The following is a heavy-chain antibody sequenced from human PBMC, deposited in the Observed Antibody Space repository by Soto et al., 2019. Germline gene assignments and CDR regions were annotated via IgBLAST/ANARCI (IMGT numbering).Heavy chain of an antibody. CDR2: ISSSTSYV. J-gene: IGHJ5*01. CDR3: ARDPSEGRVGNWFES. D-gene: IGHD2-2*01. V-gene: IGHV3-21*06. Sequence: GGSLRLSCAASGFTFSRYGMNWLRQAPGKGLEWVASISSSTSYVYYADSVKGRFSTSRDNAKNIQYLEMYALRTEDTAVYYCARDPSEGRVGNWFESWGQGTLVTVSS. CDR1: GFTFSRYG.